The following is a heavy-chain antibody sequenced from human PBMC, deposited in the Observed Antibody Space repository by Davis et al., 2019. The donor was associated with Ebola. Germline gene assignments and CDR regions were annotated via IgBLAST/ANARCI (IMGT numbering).Heavy chain of an antibody. CDR3: ARGRTRKQQLATETTYYYYGMDV. V-gene: IGHV1-69*06. CDR1: GYKFTSYG. CDR2: IIPIFGTA. J-gene: IGHJ6*02. Sequence: SVKVSCKTSGYKFTSYGISWVRQAPGQGLEWMGGIIPIFGTANYAQKFQGRVTITADKSTSTAYMELSSLRSEDTAVYYCARGRTRKQQLATETTYYYYGMDVWGQGTTVTVSS. D-gene: IGHD6-13*01.